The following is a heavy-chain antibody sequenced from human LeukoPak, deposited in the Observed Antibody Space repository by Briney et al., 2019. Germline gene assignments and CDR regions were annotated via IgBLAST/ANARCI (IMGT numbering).Heavy chain of an antibody. CDR2: IYHSGST. V-gene: IGHV4-38-2*01. J-gene: IGHJ3*02. CDR3: ARYYRYQLLTYDAFDI. D-gene: IGHD2-2*01. CDR1: GYSISSGYY. Sequence: SETLSLTCAVSGYSISSGYYWGWIRQPPGKGLEWVGSIYHSGSTYYNPSLESRVTISVDTSKNQFSLKLSSVTAADTAVYYCARYYRYQLLTYDAFDIWGQGTMATVSS.